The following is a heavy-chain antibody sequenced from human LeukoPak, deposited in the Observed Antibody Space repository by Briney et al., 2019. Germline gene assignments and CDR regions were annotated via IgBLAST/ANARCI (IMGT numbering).Heavy chain of an antibody. Sequence: QPGGSLRLSCTASGFTFRSYRMHWARQAPGKGLVWFARINNDGSSASYADSVKGRFTSSRDNAKSTLYLQMNSLRAEDTAVYYCARVGIGNYYYYYGMDVWGQGTTVTVSS. CDR2: INNDGSSA. CDR1: GFTFRSYR. CDR3: ARVGIGNYYYYYGMDV. V-gene: IGHV3-74*01. J-gene: IGHJ6*02.